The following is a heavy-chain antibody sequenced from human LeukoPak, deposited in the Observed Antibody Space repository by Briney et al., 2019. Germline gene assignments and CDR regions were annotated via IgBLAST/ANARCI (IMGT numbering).Heavy chain of an antibody. Sequence: AGGSLRLSCAASGFTFSSYSMNWVRQAPGKGLEWVSSISSSSSYIYYADSVKGRFTISRDNAKNSLYLQMNRLRAEDTAVYYCARGRYYHDSSGYPTPGYWGQGTLVTVSS. V-gene: IGHV3-21*01. CDR2: ISSSSSYI. CDR1: GFTFSSYS. D-gene: IGHD3-22*01. CDR3: ARGRYYHDSSGYPTPGY. J-gene: IGHJ4*02.